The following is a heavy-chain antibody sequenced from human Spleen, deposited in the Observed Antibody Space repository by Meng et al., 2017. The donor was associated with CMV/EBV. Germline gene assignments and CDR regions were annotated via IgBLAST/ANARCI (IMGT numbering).Heavy chain of an antibody. Sequence: GESLKISCVASGFNFSTYGMHWVRQAPGKGLEWVAFIRFEGDFKYYADSVKGRFTVSRDNSKNTLYLQMNSLRAEDTAVYYCARDLGLCTSINCYSYHYGLDVWGQGTTVTVSS. CDR2: IRFEGDFK. D-gene: IGHD2-2*01. V-gene: IGHV3-30*02. J-gene: IGHJ6*02. CDR1: GFNFSTYG. CDR3: ARDLGLCTSINCYSYHYGLDV.